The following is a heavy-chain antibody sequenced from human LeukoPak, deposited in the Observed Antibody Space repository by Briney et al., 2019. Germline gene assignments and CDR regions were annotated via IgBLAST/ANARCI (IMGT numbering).Heavy chain of an antibody. CDR2: MNPNNGDS. D-gene: IGHD6-25*01. J-gene: IGHJ4*02. CDR3: ARTTSFTASGYDY. V-gene: IGHV1-8*03. Sequence: GASVTVSCKASGYTFTNYHINWVRQATGQGLEWMGWMNPNNGDSGYAQKFQGRVTITRDTSINTSYMELRSLRSDDTAVYFCARTTSFTASGYDYWGQGTLVTVSS. CDR1: GYTFTNYH.